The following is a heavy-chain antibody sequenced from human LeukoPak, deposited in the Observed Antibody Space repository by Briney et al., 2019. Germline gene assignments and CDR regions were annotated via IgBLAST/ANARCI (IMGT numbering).Heavy chain of an antibody. CDR2: INPNSGGT. J-gene: IGHJ4*02. CDR1: GYTFTGYY. D-gene: IGHD2-15*01. CDR3: ARRGSHCSGSSCYGTFDY. Sequence: GASVKASCKASGYTFTGYYMHWVRQAPGQGLEWMGWINPNSGGTNYAQKFQGRVTMTRDTSISTAYLELSSLRSDDTAVYYCARRGSHCSGSSCYGTFDYWGQGTLVTVSS. V-gene: IGHV1-2*02.